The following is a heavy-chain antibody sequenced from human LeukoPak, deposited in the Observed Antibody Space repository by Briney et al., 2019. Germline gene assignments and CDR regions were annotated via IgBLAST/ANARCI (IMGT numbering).Heavy chain of an antibody. J-gene: IGHJ4*02. CDR1: GFTFSSYG. V-gene: IGHV3-30*03. CDR3: ARGGVTSWDHDY. Sequence: GGSLRLSCAASGFTFSSYGMHWVRQAPGKGLEWVAVISYDGSNKYYADSVKGRFTISRDNSKNTLYLQMNSLRADDTAVYYCARGGVTSWDHDYWGQGTLVTVSS. D-gene: IGHD2-21*02. CDR2: ISYDGSNK.